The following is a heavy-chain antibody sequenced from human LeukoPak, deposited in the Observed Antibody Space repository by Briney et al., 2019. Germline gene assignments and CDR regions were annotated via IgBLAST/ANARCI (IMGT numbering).Heavy chain of an antibody. Sequence: ASAKVSCKASGYTFTSYDINWVRQATGQGLEWMGWMNPNSGNAGYAQKFQGRVTMTRNTSISTAYMELSSLRSEDTAVYYCARVLNYDFWSGLNYWGQGTLVTVSS. CDR1: GYTFTSYD. V-gene: IGHV1-8*01. CDR3: ARVLNYDFWSGLNY. CDR2: MNPNSGNA. D-gene: IGHD3-3*01. J-gene: IGHJ4*02.